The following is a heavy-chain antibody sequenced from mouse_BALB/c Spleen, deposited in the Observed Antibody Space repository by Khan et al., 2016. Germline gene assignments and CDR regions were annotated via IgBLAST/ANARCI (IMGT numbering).Heavy chain of an antibody. CDR2: IDPANGNT. J-gene: IGHJ4*01. D-gene: IGHD4-1*01. V-gene: IGHV14-3*02. CDR1: GFNIKDTY. CDR3: ARWDPYYAMDY. Sequence: VRLQQSGAELVKPGASVKLSCTASGFNIKDTYMHWVKQRPEQGLEWIGRIDPANGNTKYDPKFQGKATITADTSSNTDYLQLSNLTSENTAVYYCARWDPYYAMDYWGQGTSVTVSS.